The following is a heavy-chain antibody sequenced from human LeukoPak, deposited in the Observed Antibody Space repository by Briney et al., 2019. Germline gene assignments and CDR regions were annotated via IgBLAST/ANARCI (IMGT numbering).Heavy chain of an antibody. CDR3: ARDLLGYGSGSYYPSGGMDV. J-gene: IGHJ6*02. V-gene: IGHV3-33*01. D-gene: IGHD3-10*01. CDR1: GFTFSSYG. Sequence: PGGSLRLSCAASGFTFSSYGMHWVRQAPGKGLEWVAVIWYDGSNKYYADSVKGRFTISRDNSKNTLYLQMNSLRAEDTAVYYCARDLLGYGSGSYYPSGGMDVWGQGTTVTVSS. CDR2: IWYDGSNK.